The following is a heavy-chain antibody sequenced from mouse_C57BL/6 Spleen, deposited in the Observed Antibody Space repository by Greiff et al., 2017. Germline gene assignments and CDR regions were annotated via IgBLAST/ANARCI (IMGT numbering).Heavy chain of an antibody. D-gene: IGHD1-1*01. CDR3: AREGLITTVPFDY. CDR2: INPNNGGT. V-gene: IGHV1-22*01. CDR1: GYTFTDYN. Sequence: VQLKQSGPELVKPGASVKMSCKASGYTFTDYNMHWVKQSHGKSLEWIGYINPNNGGTSYNQKFKGKATLTVNKSSSTAYMELRSLTSEDSAVYYCAREGLITTVPFDYWGQGTTLTVSS. J-gene: IGHJ2*01.